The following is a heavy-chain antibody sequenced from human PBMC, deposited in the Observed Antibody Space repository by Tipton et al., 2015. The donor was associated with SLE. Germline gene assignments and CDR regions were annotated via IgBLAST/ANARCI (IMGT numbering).Heavy chain of an antibody. Sequence: TLSLTCAVSGYSISSGYYWGWIRQPPGKGLEWIGEINHSGGTNYNPSLKSRVTMSVETSKNQFSLKLTSVTAADTGVYYCARGRGADRLDYWGQGTLVTVSS. V-gene: IGHV4-38-2*01. CDR1: GYSISSGYY. CDR3: ARGRGADRLDY. J-gene: IGHJ4*02. CDR2: INHSGGT. D-gene: IGHD6-6*01.